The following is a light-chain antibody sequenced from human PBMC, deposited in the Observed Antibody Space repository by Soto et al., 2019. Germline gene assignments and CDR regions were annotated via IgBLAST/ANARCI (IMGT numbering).Light chain of an antibody. Sequence: QSALTQPASVSGSPGQSITISCTGTSSDVGGYNYVSWYQQHPGKAPKLMIYDVSNRPSGVSNRFSGSKSSNTASLTISGLQAEDEADYYCSSYTSSNTLPVLFGGGTKLTVL. CDR1: SSDVGGYNY. CDR3: SSYTSSNTLPVL. J-gene: IGLJ2*01. V-gene: IGLV2-14*01. CDR2: DVS.